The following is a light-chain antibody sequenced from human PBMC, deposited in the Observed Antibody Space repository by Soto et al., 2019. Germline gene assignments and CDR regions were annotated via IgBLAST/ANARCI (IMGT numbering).Light chain of an antibody. CDR1: QTISSW. V-gene: IGKV1-5*01. Sequence: DIQMTQSPSTLSGSVGDRVTITCRASQTISSWLAWYQQRPGKAPRLLIYDASTLESGVPSRFSGSGSGTEFTLTISSLQPDDFATYYCQQYNSYITFGQGTRLENK. CDR2: DAS. CDR3: QQYNSYIT. J-gene: IGKJ5*01.